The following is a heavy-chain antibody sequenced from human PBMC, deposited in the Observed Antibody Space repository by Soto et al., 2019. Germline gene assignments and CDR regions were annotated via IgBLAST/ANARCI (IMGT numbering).Heavy chain of an antibody. D-gene: IGHD6-19*01. CDR3: ARVRMALAAFYCDS. V-gene: IGHV4-4*07. CDR1: AVSISSYY. CDR2: VYTSGRT. J-gene: IGHJ4*02. Sequence: PSETLSLTCPASAVSISSYYWSWIRQPAGKGLEWIGRVYTSGRTNYTPSLKSRVTMSLDTSKNQFSLKLSSVTAADTAVYYCARVRMALAAFYCDSWGQGNLVTVSS.